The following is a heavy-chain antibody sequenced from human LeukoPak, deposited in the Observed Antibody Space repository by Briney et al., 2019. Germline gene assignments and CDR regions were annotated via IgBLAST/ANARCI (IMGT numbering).Heavy chain of an antibody. J-gene: IGHJ5*02. D-gene: IGHD3-16*01. V-gene: IGHV3-9*01. CDR2: ISWNSGSI. Sequence: GGSLRLSCAASGFTFDDYAMHWVRQAPGKGLEWVSGISWNSGSIGYADSVKGRFTISRDNAKNSLYLQMNSLRAEDTALYYCAKGVITFGGVIAPWGQGTLVTVSS. CDR1: GFTFDDYA. CDR3: AKGVITFGGVIAP.